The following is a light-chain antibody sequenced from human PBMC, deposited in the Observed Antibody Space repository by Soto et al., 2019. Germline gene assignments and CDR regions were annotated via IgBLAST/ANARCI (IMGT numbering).Light chain of an antibody. CDR2: DTS. CDR1: QGIGDT. Sequence: EIVMTQSPATLSVSPGERATLSCRASQGIGDTLAWYQQKPGQTPRLLIYDTSTRATGVPARFSGSRSGAEFTFTINSLQSEDFGVYYCQRYNNWPLTFGGGTKVEVK. V-gene: IGKV3-15*01. J-gene: IGKJ4*01. CDR3: QRYNNWPLT.